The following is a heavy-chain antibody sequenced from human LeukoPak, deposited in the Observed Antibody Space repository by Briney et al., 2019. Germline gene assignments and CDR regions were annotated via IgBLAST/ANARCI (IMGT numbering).Heavy chain of an antibody. CDR2: ISNSGGTI. Sequence: GGSLRLSCAASGFTFGDYYMSWICQATGKGLEWVSYISNSGGTIFYADSVKGRFTISRDNAKNSLYLQMNSLRAEDTAVYYCARGTKSPSYYDSSGYYFKYWGRGTLVTVSS. V-gene: IGHV3-11*01. J-gene: IGHJ4*02. D-gene: IGHD3-22*01. CDR3: ARGTKSPSYYDSSGYYFKY. CDR1: GFTFGDYY.